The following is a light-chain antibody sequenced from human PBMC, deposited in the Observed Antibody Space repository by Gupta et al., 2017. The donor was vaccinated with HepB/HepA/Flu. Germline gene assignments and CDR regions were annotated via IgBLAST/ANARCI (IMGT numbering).Light chain of an antibody. V-gene: IGKV3-15*01. Sequence: ETVMTQSPATLSVSPGERPTLSCRASQSVTSNLAWYQQKPGQAPRLLIYGASTRATGIPARFSGSGSGTEFTLTISSLQSEDFAVYYCQHENNCPVTFGQGTKVEIK. CDR3: QHENNCPVT. CDR2: GAS. CDR1: QSVTSN. J-gene: IGKJ1*01.